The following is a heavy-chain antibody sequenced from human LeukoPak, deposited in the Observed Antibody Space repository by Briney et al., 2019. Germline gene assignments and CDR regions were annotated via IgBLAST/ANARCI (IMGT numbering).Heavy chain of an antibody. CDR2: IYPGDSTT. D-gene: IGHD2/OR15-2a*01. CDR3: ARRYYHSTEFDP. J-gene: IGHJ5*02. CDR1: EYSFSNYW. V-gene: IGHV5-51*03. Sequence: GESLKISCKASEYSFSNYWIGWVRQMPGKGLEWMGFIYPGDSTTRYSPSFQGQVTISADRSTSTAYLQWSSLKASDTAMYYCARRYYHSTEFDPWGQGTLVTVSS.